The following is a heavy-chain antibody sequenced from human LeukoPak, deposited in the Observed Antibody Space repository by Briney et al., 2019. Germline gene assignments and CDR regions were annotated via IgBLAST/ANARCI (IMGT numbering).Heavy chain of an antibody. CDR2: IYYSGST. V-gene: IGHV4-59*01. CDR1: GGSISSYY. J-gene: IGHJ5*02. Sequence: SETLSLTCTVSGGSISSYYWSWIWQPPGKGLEWIGYIYYSGSTNYNPSLKSRVTISVDTSKNQFSLKLSSVTAADTAVYYCARDHTVVTPGGWFDPWGQGTLVTVSS. CDR3: ARDHTVVTPGGWFDP. D-gene: IGHD4-23*01.